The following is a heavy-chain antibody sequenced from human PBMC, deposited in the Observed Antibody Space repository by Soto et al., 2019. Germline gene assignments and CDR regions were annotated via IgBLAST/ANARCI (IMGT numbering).Heavy chain of an antibody. J-gene: IGHJ4*02. V-gene: IGHV3-66*01. Sequence: GGSLRLSCAVSGFTVSYNYMTWVRQAPGKGLEWVSVIYSGGSTFYADSVMGRFTISRDHSKKTLYLQMNSLRADDTAVYYCASDLPVYWGQGTLVTVSS. CDR1: GFTVSYNY. CDR2: IYSGGST. CDR3: ASDLPVY.